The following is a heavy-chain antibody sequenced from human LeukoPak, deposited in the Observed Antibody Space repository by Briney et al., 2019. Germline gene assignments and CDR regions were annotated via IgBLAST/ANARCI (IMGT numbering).Heavy chain of an antibody. D-gene: IGHD7-27*01. J-gene: IGHJ4*02. CDR1: GFTFSSYS. CDR3: ATPWG. V-gene: IGHV3-21*01. Sequence: GGSLRLSCAASGFTFSSYSMNWVRQAPGKGLEWVSSISSSSSYRYYADSVKGRFTISRDNAKNSLYLQMNSLRAEDTAVYYCATPWGWGQGTLVTASS. CDR2: ISSSSSYR.